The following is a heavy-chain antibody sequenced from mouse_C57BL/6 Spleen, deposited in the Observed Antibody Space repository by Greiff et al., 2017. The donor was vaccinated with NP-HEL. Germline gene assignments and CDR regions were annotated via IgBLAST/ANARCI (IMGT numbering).Heavy chain of an antibody. J-gene: IGHJ2*01. CDR1: GFTFSSYG. Sequence: EVKLMESGGDLVKPGGSLKLSCAASGFTFSSYGMSWVRQTPDKRLEWVATISSGGSYTYYPDSVKGRFTISRDNAKNTLYLQMSSLKSEDTAMYYCARLDWDKYYFDYWGQGTTLTVSS. D-gene: IGHD4-1*01. CDR3: ARLDWDKYYFDY. V-gene: IGHV5-6*01. CDR2: ISSGGSYT.